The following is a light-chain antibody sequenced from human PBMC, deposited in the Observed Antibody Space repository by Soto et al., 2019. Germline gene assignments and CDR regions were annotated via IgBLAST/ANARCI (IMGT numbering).Light chain of an antibody. CDR3: QQRSSNPLT. CDR2: SAS. J-gene: IGKJ4*01. V-gene: IGKV1-39*01. Sequence: DIQMTQPPSSLSASVGDRVTITCRASQSISSYLNWYQQKPGKAPNLLIYSASKLNSGVPSRFSGSGSGTDFTLIISSLQPEDFATYYCQQRSSNPLTFGGGTRV. CDR1: QSISSY.